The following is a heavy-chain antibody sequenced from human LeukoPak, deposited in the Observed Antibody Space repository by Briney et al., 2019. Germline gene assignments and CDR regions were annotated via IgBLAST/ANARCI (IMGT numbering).Heavy chain of an antibody. CDR2: IWYDASKQ. V-gene: IGHV3-33*01. CDR1: GFTFGGFG. D-gene: IGHD4/OR15-4a*01. J-gene: IGHJ4*02. CDR3: ARFNGANCLDY. Sequence: LTGGSLRLSCAASGFTFGGFGMHWVRQAPGKGLEWVALIWYDASKQYYIDSVRGRFTISRDNSKNMLYLQMNSLRAEDTAVYYCARFNGANCLDYWGQGTLVTVSS.